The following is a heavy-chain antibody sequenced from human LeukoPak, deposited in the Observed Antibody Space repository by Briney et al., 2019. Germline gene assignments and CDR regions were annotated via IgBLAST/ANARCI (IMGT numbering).Heavy chain of an antibody. Sequence: PGASVKVSCKASGYTFTSYDINWVRQATGQGLEWMGWMNPNSGNTGSAQKFQGRVTMTTDTSTSTAYMELRSLRSDDTAVYYCARVRLPDYYDSSGYYYFDYWGQGTLVTVSS. J-gene: IGHJ4*02. CDR1: GYTFTSYD. CDR2: MNPNSGNT. D-gene: IGHD3-22*01. V-gene: IGHV1-8*01. CDR3: ARVRLPDYYDSSGYYYFDY.